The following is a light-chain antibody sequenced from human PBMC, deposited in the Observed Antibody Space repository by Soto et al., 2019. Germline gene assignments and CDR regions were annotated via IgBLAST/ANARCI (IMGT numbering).Light chain of an antibody. CDR1: SSNIGSYT. CDR2: SNN. V-gene: IGLV1-44*01. Sequence: QSVLTQPPSASGTPGQRVTISCSGSSSNIGSYTVNWYQQLPGTAPKLLIYSNNQRPSGVPDRFSGSKSPTSASLAISGLQSEDGADYFCAAWDDSLNGVVFGGGTKLTVL. CDR3: AAWDDSLNGVV. J-gene: IGLJ2*01.